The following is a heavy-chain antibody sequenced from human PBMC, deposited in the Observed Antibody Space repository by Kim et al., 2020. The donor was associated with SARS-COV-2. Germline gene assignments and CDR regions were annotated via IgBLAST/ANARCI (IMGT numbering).Heavy chain of an antibody. J-gene: IGHJ6*02. V-gene: IGHV4-34*01. CDR2: INHSGST. CDR3: ARAAAGPSYYYGMDV. D-gene: IGHD6-13*01. CDR1: GGSFSGYY. Sequence: SETLSLTCAVYGGSFSGYYWSWIRQPPGKGLEWIGEINHSGSTNYNPSLKSRVTISVDTPKNQFSLKLSSVTAADTAVYYCARAAAGPSYYYGMDVWGQGTTVTVSS.